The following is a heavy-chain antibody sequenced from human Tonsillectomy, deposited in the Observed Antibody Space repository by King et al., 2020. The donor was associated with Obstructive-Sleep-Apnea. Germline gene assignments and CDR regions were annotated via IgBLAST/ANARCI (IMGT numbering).Heavy chain of an antibody. D-gene: IGHD2-15*01. V-gene: IGHV3-48*04. CDR2: ISSSSSTI. Sequence: QLVESGGGLVQPGGSLRLSCAASGFTFSSYSMNWVRQAPGKGLEWVSYISSSSSTIYYADSVKGRFTISRDNAKNSLYLQMNSLRAEDTAVYYCARDDCSGGSCYTNYYYYYGMDVWGQGTTVTVSS. J-gene: IGHJ6*02. CDR3: ARDDCSGGSCYTNYYYYYGMDV. CDR1: GFTFSSYS.